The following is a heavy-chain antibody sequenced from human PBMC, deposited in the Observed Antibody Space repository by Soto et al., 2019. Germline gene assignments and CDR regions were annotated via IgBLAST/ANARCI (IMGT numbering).Heavy chain of an antibody. J-gene: IGHJ6*02. CDR2: ISWNSGSI. D-gene: IGHD3-3*01. CDR1: GFTFDDYA. V-gene: IGHV3-9*01. CDR3: AKDIMGGVERFLSPGGRYYYYGMDV. Sequence: PGGSLRLSCAASGFTFDDYAMHWVRQAPGKGLEWVSGISWNSGSIGYADSVKGRFTISRDNAKNSLYLQMNSLRAEDTALYYCAKDIMGGVERFLSPGGRYYYYGMDVWGQGTTVTVSS.